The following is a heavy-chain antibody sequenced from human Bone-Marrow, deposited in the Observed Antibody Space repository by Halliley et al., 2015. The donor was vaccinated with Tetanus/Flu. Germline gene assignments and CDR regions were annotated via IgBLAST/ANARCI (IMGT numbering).Heavy chain of an antibody. CDR3: AKIDFVASSGLLDV. D-gene: IGHD3-9*01. CDR1: GSMFSTYW. Sequence: SLRLSCTASGSMFSTYWMQWVRQSPGKGLVWVSRINSVGDSTTYADFVRGRFTISRGNAKNTLYLQMNSLAVEDTAKYYCAKIDFVASSGLLDVWGQGTTVTVSS. CDR2: INSVGDST. V-gene: IGHV3-74*01. J-gene: IGHJ6*02.